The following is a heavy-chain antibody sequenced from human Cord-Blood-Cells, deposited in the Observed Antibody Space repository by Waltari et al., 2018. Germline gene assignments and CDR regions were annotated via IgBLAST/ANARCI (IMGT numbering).Heavy chain of an antibody. CDR1: GGSFSGYY. J-gene: IGHJ4*02. D-gene: IGHD2-2*01. V-gene: IGHV4-34*01. CDR2: INQSGST. Sequence: QVQLQQWGAGRLKPSETLSLTCAVHGGSFSGYYWSWIRKPPGRGLEWIGEINQSGSTNYNPSLKSRVTISVDTSKNQFSLKLSSVTAADTAVYYCARAYGDIVVVPAAMIFDYWGQGTLVTVSS. CDR3: ARAYGDIVVVPAAMIFDY.